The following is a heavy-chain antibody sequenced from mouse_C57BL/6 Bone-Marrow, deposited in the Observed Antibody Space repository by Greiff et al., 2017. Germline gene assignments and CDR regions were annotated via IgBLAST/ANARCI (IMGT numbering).Heavy chain of an antibody. CDR1: GFNIKNTY. V-gene: IGHV14-3*01. J-gene: IGHJ4*01. CDR3: TRSRNDYAMDY. Sequence: VQLTESVAELVRPGASVKLSCTASGFNIKNTYMHWVKQRPEQGLEWIGRNDPANGNTKYAPKFQGKATITADTASNAAYLQLSSLTSEDTAIFCGTRSRNDYAMDYWGQGTSGTVSS. CDR2: NDPANGNT.